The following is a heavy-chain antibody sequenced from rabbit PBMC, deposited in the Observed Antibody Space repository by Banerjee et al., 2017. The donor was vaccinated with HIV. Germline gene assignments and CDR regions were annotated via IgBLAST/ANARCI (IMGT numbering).Heavy chain of an antibody. Sequence: QEQLVESGGGLVTLGGSLKLSCKASGIDFSSYGISWVRQAPGKGLEWIAYIYPDYGSTDYASWVNGRFTISLDNAQNTVFLRMTNLTASDTATYFCARYYTYGLAGYEPTRLDLWGPGTLVTVS. D-gene: IGHD6-1*01. CDR1: GIDFSSYG. V-gene: IGHV1S47*01. J-gene: IGHJ3*01. CDR2: IYPDYGST. CDR3: ARYYTYGLAGYEPTRLDL.